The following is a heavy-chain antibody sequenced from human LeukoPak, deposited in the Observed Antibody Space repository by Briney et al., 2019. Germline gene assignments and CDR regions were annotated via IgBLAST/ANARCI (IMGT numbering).Heavy chain of an antibody. Sequence: GGSLTLSCAASGFTISSNYMSWVRQAPGKGLEWVSVIYSGGSTYYSDSVKGGFTISRDNSKKKLYLQMNSLRAEDTAVYFCAGSRDDWGQGTLVTVSS. J-gene: IGHJ4*02. CDR3: AGSRDD. V-gene: IGHV3-53*01. CDR2: IYSGGST. CDR1: GFTISSNY.